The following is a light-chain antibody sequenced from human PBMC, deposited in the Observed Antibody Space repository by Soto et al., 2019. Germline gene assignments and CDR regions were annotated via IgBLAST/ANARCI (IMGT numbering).Light chain of an antibody. J-gene: IGLJ1*01. V-gene: IGLV1-51*01. CDR1: SSNIGGNS. Sequence: QSLLTQPPSVSAAPGQKVTISCSGSSSNIGGNSVSWYQQLTGTAPKLLIYDDNKRPSGIPDRFSGSKSGTSATLGITGFQTGDEADYYCGSWDSSLSAYVFGTGTKV. CDR3: GSWDSSLSAYV. CDR2: DDN.